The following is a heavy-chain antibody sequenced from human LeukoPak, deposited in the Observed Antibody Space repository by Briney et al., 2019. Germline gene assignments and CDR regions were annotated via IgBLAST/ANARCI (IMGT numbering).Heavy chain of an antibody. CDR2: ISSSSSTI. CDR3: ARGPIFGVAKTPIDY. D-gene: IGHD3-3*01. Sequence: GGSLRLSCAASGFSFNTYSMNWVRQAPGKGLEWLSYISSSSSTIYYADSVKGRFTISRDNAKNSLYLQMNSLRAEDTAVYYCARGPIFGVAKTPIDYWGQGTLVTVSS. CDR1: GFSFNTYS. J-gene: IGHJ4*02. V-gene: IGHV3-48*01.